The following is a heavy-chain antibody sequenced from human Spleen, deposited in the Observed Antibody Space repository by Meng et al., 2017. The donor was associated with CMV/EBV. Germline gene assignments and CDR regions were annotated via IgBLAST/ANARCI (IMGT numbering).Heavy chain of an antibody. Sequence: GESLKISCAASGFNFSSFAMSWVRQAPGKGLEWVSAISGSGGSTYYADSVKGRFTISRDNSKNTLYLQMNSLRAEDTAVYYCAKGRYCSSTSCPYYYGMDVWGQGTTVTVSS. D-gene: IGHD2-2*01. CDR2: ISGSGGST. V-gene: IGHV3-23*01. J-gene: IGHJ6*02. CDR3: AKGRYCSSTSCPYYYGMDV. CDR1: GFNFSSFA.